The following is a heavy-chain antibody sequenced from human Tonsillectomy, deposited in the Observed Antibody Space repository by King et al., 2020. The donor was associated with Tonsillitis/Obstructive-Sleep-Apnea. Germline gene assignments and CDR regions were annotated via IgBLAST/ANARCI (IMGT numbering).Heavy chain of an antibody. J-gene: IGHJ4*02. CDR2: INHSGST. V-gene: IGHV4-34*01. Sequence: VQLQQWGAGLLKPSETLSLTCAVYGGSFSGYYWSWIRQPPGKGLEWIGEINHSGSTNYNPSLKSRVTISVDTSKNQFSLKLSSVTAADTAVYYCARVDDIVVAFDYWGQGTLVTVSS. CDR3: ARVDDIVVAFDY. D-gene: IGHD2-2*01. CDR1: GGSFSGYY.